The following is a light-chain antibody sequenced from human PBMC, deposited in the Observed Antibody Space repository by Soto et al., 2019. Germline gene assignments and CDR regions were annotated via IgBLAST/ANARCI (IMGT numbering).Light chain of an antibody. CDR2: GAS. V-gene: IGKV3-15*01. J-gene: IGKJ3*01. CDR1: QSVSSN. Sequence: EIVMTQSPATLSVSPGERATLSCRASQSVSSNLAWYQQKPGQAPRFLIYGASTRATGIPARFSGSGSGTEFTLTISSLQSEDFAVYYCQQYNRWPFTFGPGTKVDIK. CDR3: QQYNRWPFT.